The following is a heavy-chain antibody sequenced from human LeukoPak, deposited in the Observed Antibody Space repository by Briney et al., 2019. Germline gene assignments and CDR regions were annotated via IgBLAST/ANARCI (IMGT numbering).Heavy chain of an antibody. CDR1: GFTFSSYA. D-gene: IGHD4-17*01. CDR3: ARPTTVTTISADAFDI. Sequence: GGSLRLSCAASGFTFSSYAMSWVRQAPGKGLEWVSAINGSGGSTIYYADSVKGRFTISRDNAKNSLYLQMNSLRAEDSSVYYCARPTTVTTISADAFDIWGQGTMVTVSP. V-gene: IGHV3-23*01. CDR2: INGSGGSTI. J-gene: IGHJ3*02.